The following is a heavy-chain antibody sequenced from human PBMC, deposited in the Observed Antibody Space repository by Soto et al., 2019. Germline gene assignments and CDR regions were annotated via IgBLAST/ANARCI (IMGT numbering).Heavy chain of an antibody. D-gene: IGHD4-4*01. Sequence: GGSLRLSCAASGFTFSSYSMNWVRQAPGKGLEWVSSISSSSSYIYYADSVKGRFTISRDNAKNSLYLRMNSLRAEDTAVYYCASGYFDSNYVWSGDQFDYWGQGTLVTVSS. CDR3: ASGYFDSNYVWSGDQFDY. CDR1: GFTFSSYS. CDR2: ISSSSSYI. V-gene: IGHV3-21*01. J-gene: IGHJ4*02.